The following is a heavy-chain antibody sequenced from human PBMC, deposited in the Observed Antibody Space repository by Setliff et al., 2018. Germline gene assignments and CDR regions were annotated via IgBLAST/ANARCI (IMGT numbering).Heavy chain of an antibody. Sequence: PSETLSLTCTVSGYSISSSNWWGWIRQTPGKGQEWIGYIDYGGSTYYNPSLGSRVTTSVDTSKNQFSLKLTSVTAVDTAAYSCARSTVGIRGVVRGYYYYYMDVWGKGTTVTVSS. CDR3: ARSTVGIRGVVRGYYYYYMDV. J-gene: IGHJ6*03. CDR2: IDYGGST. CDR1: GYSISSSNW. D-gene: IGHD3-10*01. V-gene: IGHV4-28*01.